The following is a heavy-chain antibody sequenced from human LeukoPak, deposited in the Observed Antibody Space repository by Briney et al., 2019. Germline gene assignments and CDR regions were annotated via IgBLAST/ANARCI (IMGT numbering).Heavy chain of an antibody. CDR1: GYTFTGYY. J-gene: IGHJ4*02. Sequence: ASVKVSCKASGYTFTGYYMHWVRQAPGQGLEWMGWINPNSGGTNYAQKFQGRVTMTRDTSISTAYMELSRLRSDDTAVYYCARDASPFYCSGGSCSNYIFDYWGQGTLVTVSS. D-gene: IGHD2-15*01. CDR2: INPNSGGT. V-gene: IGHV1-2*02. CDR3: ARDASPFYCSGGSCSNYIFDY.